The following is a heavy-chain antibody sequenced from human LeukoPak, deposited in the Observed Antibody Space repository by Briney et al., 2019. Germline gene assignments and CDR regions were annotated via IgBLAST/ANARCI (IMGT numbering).Heavy chain of an antibody. J-gene: IGHJ5*02. CDR2: INRDGSTT. CDR1: GFTLSSQW. Sequence: PGGSLTLSCAASGFTLSSQWMHWVRQAPGKGRVWVSRINRDGSTTNYAYSVKGRFTISRDNAENTLYLQMNSLRVEDTAVYYCTRRVSATRWFDPWGQGTLVTVSS. V-gene: IGHV3-74*01. CDR3: TRRVSATRWFDP. D-gene: IGHD2-15*01.